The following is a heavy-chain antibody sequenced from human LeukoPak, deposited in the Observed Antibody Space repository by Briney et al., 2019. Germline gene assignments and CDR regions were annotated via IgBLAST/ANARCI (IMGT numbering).Heavy chain of an antibody. J-gene: IGHJ4*02. D-gene: IGHD6-13*01. V-gene: IGHV3-74*01. CDR2: INSDGSST. CDR1: GFTLSRYW. Sequence: PGGSLRLSCAASGFTLSRYWMHWLRQGPGKGLVWVSRINSDGSSTSYADSVKGRFTISRDNAKNTLYLQVNSLRAEDTAIYYCAKGSSAAAGFDCWGQGTLATVSS. CDR3: AKGSSAAAGFDC.